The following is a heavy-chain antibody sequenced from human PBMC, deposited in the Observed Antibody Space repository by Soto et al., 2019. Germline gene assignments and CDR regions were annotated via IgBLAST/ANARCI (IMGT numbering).Heavy chain of an antibody. CDR2: ISSGGTTM. J-gene: IGHJ3*02. CDR3: ARDDGDYGYAFDI. D-gene: IGHD4-17*01. CDR1: GFTFNSYE. V-gene: IGHV3-48*03. Sequence: EVQLVESGGGLVQPGGSLRLSCAASGFTFNSYELNRVRQAPGRGLEWVSYISSGGTTMFYADSVKGRFTISRDNAKNSLYLQMNSLRAEDTAVYYCARDDGDYGYAFDIWGQGTMVTV.